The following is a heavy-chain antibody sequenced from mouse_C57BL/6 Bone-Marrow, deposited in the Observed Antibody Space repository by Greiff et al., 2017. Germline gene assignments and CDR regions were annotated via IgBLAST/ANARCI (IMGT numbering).Heavy chain of an antibody. V-gene: IGHV1-69*01. J-gene: IGHJ2*01. CDR2: IDPANGNT. CDR3: TRSGTVVGSVDY. CDR1: GYTFTSYW. D-gene: IGHD1-1*01. Sequence: QVQLQQPGAELVMPGASVKLSCKASGYTFTSYWMNWVKQRPGQGLEWIGEIDPANGNTNYNQKFKGKATLTVDTSSSTAYMQLSSLTSEDSAVXYCTRSGTVVGSVDYWGQGTLVTVSS.